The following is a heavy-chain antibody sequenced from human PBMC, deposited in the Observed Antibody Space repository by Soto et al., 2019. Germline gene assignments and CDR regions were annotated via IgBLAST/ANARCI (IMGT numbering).Heavy chain of an antibody. V-gene: IGHV3-15*01. CDR2: IKRNIDGGTT. CDR1: GFTFSNAW. D-gene: IGHD6-19*01. CDR3: TTVDAVVLN. J-gene: IGHJ4*02. Sequence: EVQLVESGGGLVKPGGSLRLSCAASGFTFSNAWMSWVSQAPGGGLEWVGRIKRNIDGGTTDYAAPVKGRFAISRDDSNSILYLEMNSLRSEDTAVYYCTTVDAVVLNWGQGLLVTVSS.